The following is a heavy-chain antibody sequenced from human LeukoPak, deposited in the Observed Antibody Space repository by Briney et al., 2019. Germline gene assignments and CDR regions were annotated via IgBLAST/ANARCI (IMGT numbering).Heavy chain of an antibody. Sequence: GGSLRLSCAASGFTFSSYAMSWVRQAPGKGLEWVSAISGSGGSTYYADSVKGRFTISRDNSKDTLYLQMNSLRAEDTAVYYCAKVADSSGYYEGFSFPYYFDYWGQGTLVTVSS. V-gene: IGHV3-23*01. CDR2: ISGSGGST. CDR1: GFTFSSYA. CDR3: AKVADSSGYYEGFSFPYYFDY. D-gene: IGHD3-22*01. J-gene: IGHJ4*02.